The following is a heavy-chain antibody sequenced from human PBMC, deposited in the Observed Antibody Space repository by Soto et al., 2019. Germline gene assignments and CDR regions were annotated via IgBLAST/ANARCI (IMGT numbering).Heavy chain of an antibody. CDR2: ISSSSSYI. D-gene: IGHD5-18*01. Sequence: EVQLVESGGGLVQPGGSLRLSCAASGFTFSSYSMNWVRQAPGKGLEWVSSISSSSSYIYYADSVKGRFTISRDNAKNSLYLQMNSLRAEDTAVYYCASLVDTAMVIRDWYFDLWGRGTLVTVSS. J-gene: IGHJ2*01. CDR1: GFTFSSYS. CDR3: ASLVDTAMVIRDWYFDL. V-gene: IGHV3-21*01.